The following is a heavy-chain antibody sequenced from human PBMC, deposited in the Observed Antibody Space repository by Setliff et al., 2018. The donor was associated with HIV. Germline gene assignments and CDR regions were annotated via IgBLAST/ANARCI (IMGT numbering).Heavy chain of an antibody. CDR2: ISQSGTT. CDR3: ARQPSYYGDNPWYLDL. D-gene: IGHD4-17*01. Sequence: GSLRLSCAASGYTFSSYWMAWVRQCPGKGLEWIGEISQSGTTHYNPSLKGRVTISVDTSKNQFSLKLSSVTAADTAVYFCARQPSYYGDNPWYLDLWGRGTLVTVSS. V-gene: IGHV4-4*01. CDR1: GYTFSSYW. J-gene: IGHJ2*01.